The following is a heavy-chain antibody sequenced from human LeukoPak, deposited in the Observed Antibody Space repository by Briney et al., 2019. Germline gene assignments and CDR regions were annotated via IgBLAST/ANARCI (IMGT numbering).Heavy chain of an antibody. V-gene: IGHV3-23*01. CDR2: ISGSGGSA. CDR1: GFTFSSYG. CDR3: ARTDRTNNGPRE. D-gene: IGHD1/OR15-1a*01. Sequence: GGSLRLSCAASGFTFSSYGIHWVRQAPGKGLEWVSAISGSGGSAYYADSVKGRFTISRDNSKNTLYLQMNSLRAEDTAVYYCARTDRTNNGPREWGQGTLVTVSS. J-gene: IGHJ4*02.